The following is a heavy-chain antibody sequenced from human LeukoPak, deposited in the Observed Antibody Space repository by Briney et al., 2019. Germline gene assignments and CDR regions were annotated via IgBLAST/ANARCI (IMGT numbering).Heavy chain of an antibody. J-gene: IGHJ3*02. CDR3: AKDIGGSSGWPDAFDI. CDR1: GFTFSSYA. V-gene: IGHV3-23*01. D-gene: IGHD6-19*01. CDR2: ISGSGGST. Sequence: PGGSLRLSCAASGFTFSSYAMSWVRQAPGKGLEWVSAISGSGGSTYYADSVKGRFTISRDNSKNTLYLQMNSLRAEDTAVYYCAKDIGGSSGWPDAFDIWGQGTMVTVSS.